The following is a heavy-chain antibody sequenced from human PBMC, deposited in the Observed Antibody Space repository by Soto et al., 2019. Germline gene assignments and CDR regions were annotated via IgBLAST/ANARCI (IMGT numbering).Heavy chain of an antibody. J-gene: IGHJ4*02. CDR2: ISAYNGNT. D-gene: IGHD6-13*01. Sequence: ASVKVSCKASGYTFTSYCISWVRQAPGQGLEWMGWISAYNGNTNYAQKLQGRVTMTTDTSTSTAYMELRSLRSDDTAVYYCAGTKIAAAGIGTFDYWGQGTLVTVS. V-gene: IGHV1-18*01. CDR3: AGTKIAAAGIGTFDY. CDR1: GYTFTSYC.